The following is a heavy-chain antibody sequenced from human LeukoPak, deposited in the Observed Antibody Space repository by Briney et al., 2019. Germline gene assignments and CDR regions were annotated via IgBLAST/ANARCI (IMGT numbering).Heavy chain of an antibody. D-gene: IGHD3-22*01. J-gene: IGHJ4*02. CDR2: ISGSGGST. Sequence: GGSLRLSCAASGFTFSSYAMSWVRQAPGKGLEWVSAISGSGGSTYYADSVKGRFTISRDNFKNTLYLQMNSLRAEDTAVYYCAKVSYDSSGYYWDWGQGTLVTVSS. CDR1: GFTFSSYA. V-gene: IGHV3-23*01. CDR3: AKVSYDSSGYYWD.